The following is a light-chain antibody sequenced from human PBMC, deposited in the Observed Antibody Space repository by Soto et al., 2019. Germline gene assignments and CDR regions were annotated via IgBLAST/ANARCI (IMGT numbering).Light chain of an antibody. V-gene: IGLV2-14*01. J-gene: IGLJ2*01. Sequence: QSALTQPASVSGSPGQSITISCTGTSSDVGAYNFVSWYQQHPGKAPKLIISEVSDRPSGISPRFTGSKSGNVASLTISGLQTEDEADYFCSSFTTTSTLVFGGGTKVTVL. CDR1: SSDVGAYNF. CDR2: EVS. CDR3: SSFTTTSTLV.